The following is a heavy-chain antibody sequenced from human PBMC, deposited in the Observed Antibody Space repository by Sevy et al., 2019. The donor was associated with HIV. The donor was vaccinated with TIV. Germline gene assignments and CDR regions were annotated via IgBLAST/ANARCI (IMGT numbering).Heavy chain of an antibody. CDR1: GFTFSSHG. CDR3: ARDKDYSNYLPDY. D-gene: IGHD4-4*01. J-gene: IGHJ4*02. V-gene: IGHV3-33*01. CDR2: IWYDGSNK. Sequence: WGSLRLSCAASGFTFSSHGMHWVRQAPGKGLEWVAVIWYDGSNKYYADSVKGRFTISRDNSKSTLFLQINSLRAEDTAVYFCARDKDYSNYLPDYWGQGTLVTVSS.